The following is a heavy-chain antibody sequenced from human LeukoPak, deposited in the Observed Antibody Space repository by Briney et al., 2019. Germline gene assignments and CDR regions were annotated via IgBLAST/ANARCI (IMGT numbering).Heavy chain of an antibody. Sequence: PGGSLRLSCAASGFTFSSYAMSWVRQAPGKGLEWVSAISGSGGSTYYADSVKGRFTISRHNSKNTLYLQMNSLRAEDTAVYYCARESSGSPGYYYYGMDVWGQGTTVTVSS. D-gene: IGHD3-22*01. CDR2: ISGSGGST. CDR3: ARESSGSPGYYYYGMDV. CDR1: GFTFSSYA. J-gene: IGHJ6*02. V-gene: IGHV3-23*01.